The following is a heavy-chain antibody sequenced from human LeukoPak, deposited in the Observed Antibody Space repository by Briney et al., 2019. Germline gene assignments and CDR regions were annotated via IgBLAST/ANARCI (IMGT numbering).Heavy chain of an antibody. V-gene: IGHV3-30*04. CDR1: GFAFSKYA. D-gene: IGHD5-12*01. Sequence: GRSLRLSCAASGFAFSKYAMHWVRQAPGKGLEWVTIISDDGRSNYADSVEGRFTISRDSSKNTLYLQMSSLRAEDTAVYYCASTSGYDFWDMGYWGQGTLVTVSS. J-gene: IGHJ4*02. CDR3: ASTSGYDFWDMGY. CDR2: ISDDGRS.